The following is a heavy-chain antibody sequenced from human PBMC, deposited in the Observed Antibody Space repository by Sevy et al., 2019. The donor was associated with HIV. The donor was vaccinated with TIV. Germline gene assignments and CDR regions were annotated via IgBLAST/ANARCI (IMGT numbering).Heavy chain of an antibody. CDR2: MYYIGHI. Sequence: SETLSLTCTVSGGSITSLYWNWIRQPPGKGLEWIGNMYYIGHINYNPSLKSRVTISLATSKNQFSLRLSFVTAADTAKYYCAGENAWGRGYSWGQGTLVTVSS. V-gene: IGHV4-59*08. D-gene: IGHD1-26*01. J-gene: IGHJ4*02. CDR3: AGENAWGRGYS. CDR1: GGSITSLY.